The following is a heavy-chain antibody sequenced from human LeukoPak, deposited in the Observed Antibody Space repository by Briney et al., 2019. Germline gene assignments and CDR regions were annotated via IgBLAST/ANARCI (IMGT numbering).Heavy chain of an antibody. CDR3: ARGGGLDV. J-gene: IGHJ6*02. D-gene: IGHD3-16*01. CDR2: INHNGNVN. V-gene: IGHV3-7*03. CDR1: GLTFSSSW. Sequence: GGSLRLSCAVSGLTFSSSWMDWVRQAPGKGLEWVASINHNGNVNYYVDSVKGRFTISRDNAKNSLYLQMSNLRAEDTAVYFCARGGGLDVWGQGATVTVSS.